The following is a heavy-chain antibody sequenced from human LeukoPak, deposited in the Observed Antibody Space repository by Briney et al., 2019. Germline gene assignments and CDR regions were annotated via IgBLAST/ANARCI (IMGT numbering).Heavy chain of an antibody. CDR2: ISSSGSTI. J-gene: IGHJ4*02. CDR3: ARAEPYYYGSGSYVY. CDR1: GFTFSSYE. V-gene: IGHV3-48*03. Sequence: GGSLRLSCAASGFTFSSYEMNWVRQAPGKGLEWVSYISSSGSTIYYADYVKGRFTISRDNAKNSLYLQMTSLRAEDTAVYYCARAEPYYYGSGSYVYWGQGTLVTVSS. D-gene: IGHD3-10*01.